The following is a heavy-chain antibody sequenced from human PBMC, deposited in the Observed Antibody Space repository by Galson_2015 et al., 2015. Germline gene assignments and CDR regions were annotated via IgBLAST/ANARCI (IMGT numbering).Heavy chain of an antibody. CDR1: GFTFSSYG. CDR3: AKDYYDSSGYWGSAFDI. CDR2: ISYDGSNK. J-gene: IGHJ3*02. Sequence: SLRLSCAASGFTFSSYGMHWVRQAPGKGLEWVAVISYDGSNKYYADSVKGRFTISRDNSKNTLYLQMNSLRAEDTAVYYCAKDYYDSSGYWGSAFDIWGQGTMVTVSS. D-gene: IGHD3-22*01. V-gene: IGHV3-30*18.